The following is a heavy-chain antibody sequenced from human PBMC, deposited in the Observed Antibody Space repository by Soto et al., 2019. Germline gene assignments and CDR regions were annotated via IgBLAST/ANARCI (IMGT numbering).Heavy chain of an antibody. V-gene: IGHV1-69*12. CDR1: GGSFKSHT. J-gene: IGHJ6*02. Sequence: QVQLVQSGAEVKKPGSSVKVSCRASGGSFKSHTISWVRQAPGQGLEWMGGIMPMFGVTNHARKFQGRLTMTANESTTAAYVEVSSLTSEDTAVYYCAGEGVTASMSMPWMGYHYYGLDVWGQGTTVIVSS. D-gene: IGHD1-26*01. CDR2: IMPMFGVT. CDR3: AGEGVTASMSMPWMGYHYYGLDV.